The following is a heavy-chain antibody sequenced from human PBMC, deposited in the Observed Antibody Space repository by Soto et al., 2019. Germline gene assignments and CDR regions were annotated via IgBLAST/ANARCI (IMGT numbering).Heavy chain of an antibody. CDR3: ARACITGRLYYFGY. V-gene: IGHV4-30-2*01. D-gene: IGHD1-20*01. CDR2: IYHSGST. J-gene: IGHJ4*02. CDR1: GGSISSGGYS. Sequence: SETLSLTCAVSGGSISSGGYSWSWIRQPPGKGLEWIGYIYHSGSTYYNPSLKSRVTISVDRSKNQFSLKLSSVTAADTAVYYCARACITGRLYYFGYWGQGTLVTVSS.